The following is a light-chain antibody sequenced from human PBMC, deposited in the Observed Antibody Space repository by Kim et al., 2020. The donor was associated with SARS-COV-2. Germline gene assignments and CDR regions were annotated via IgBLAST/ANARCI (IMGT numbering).Light chain of an antibody. Sequence: SELPQDPAVSVALGQTVRITCHGDSLRSYYASWYQQKPGQAPVLVIYGKNNRPSGIPDRFSGSSSGNTASLTITGAQAEDEADYYCNSRDSSGNQVFGGGTQLTV. J-gene: IGLJ2*01. V-gene: IGLV3-19*01. CDR1: SLRSYY. CDR2: GKN. CDR3: NSRDSSGNQV.